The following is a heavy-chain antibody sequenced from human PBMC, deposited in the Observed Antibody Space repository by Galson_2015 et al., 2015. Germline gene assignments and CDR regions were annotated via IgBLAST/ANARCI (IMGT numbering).Heavy chain of an antibody. CDR2: IWYDGSNK. CDR3: AREEAAYYDSSGMGVW. J-gene: IGHJ4*02. Sequence: SLRLSCAASGFTFSSYGMHWVRQAPGKGLEWVAVIWYDGSNKYYADSVKGRFTISRDNSKNTLYLQMNSLRAEDAAVYYCAREEAAYYDSSGMGVWWGQGTLVTVSS. V-gene: IGHV3-33*01. CDR1: GFTFSSYG. D-gene: IGHD3-22*01.